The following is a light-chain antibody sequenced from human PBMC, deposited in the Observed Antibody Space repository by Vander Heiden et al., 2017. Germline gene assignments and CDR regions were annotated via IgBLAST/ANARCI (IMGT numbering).Light chain of an antibody. CDR2: RNN. CDR3: AAWDDSLSGRV. Sequence: QSVLTQPPSASGTPGQRVTISCSGSSSNIGRNYVYCYQQHQGTAPKPLIYRNNQRPSGVPDRFAGSNSGTSASLAISGRRAEDEADYYCAAWDDSLSGRVFGTGTKVTVL. J-gene: IGLJ1*01. V-gene: IGLV1-47*01. CDR1: SSNIGRNY.